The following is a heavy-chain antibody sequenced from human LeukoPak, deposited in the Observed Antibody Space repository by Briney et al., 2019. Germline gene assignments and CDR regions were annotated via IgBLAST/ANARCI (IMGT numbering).Heavy chain of an antibody. D-gene: IGHD2-2*01. V-gene: IGHV4-39*07. CDR1: GGSISGSSYY. CDR3: AILRYCSSTSCYFDWYFDL. CDR2: IYYSGST. Sequence: PSETLSLTCTVSGGSISGSSYYWGWIRQPPGKGLEWIGSIYYSGSTYYNPSLKSRVTISVDTSKNQFSLKLNSVTAADTAVYYCAILRYCSSTSCYFDWYFDLWGRGTLVTVSS. J-gene: IGHJ2*01.